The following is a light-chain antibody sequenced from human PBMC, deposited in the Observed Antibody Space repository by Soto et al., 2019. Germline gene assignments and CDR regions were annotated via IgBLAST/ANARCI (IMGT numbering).Light chain of an antibody. J-gene: IGKJ1*01. V-gene: IGKV1-39*01. CDR1: QTSATY. CDR3: QQSYTNPQT. Sequence: DIQMTQSPSSLSASVGDRVTITCRASQTSATYINWYQQKSGSAPRLRIYEASGLQSGVPSRFSGSGSGTHFVLTISNFQPEDSATYFCQQSYTNPQTFGQGTKVDIK. CDR2: EAS.